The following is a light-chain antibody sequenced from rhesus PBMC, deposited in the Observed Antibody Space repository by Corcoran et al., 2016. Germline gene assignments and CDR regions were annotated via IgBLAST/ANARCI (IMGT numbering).Light chain of an antibody. CDR1: ENVNNY. CDR2: KAS. Sequence: DIQMTQSPSSLSASVGDRVTITCRASENVNNYLNWYQQKPVKAPKLLIYKASTLQTGAPSRFSGSGSGTEYTFTISSLQPEDVATYYCQHGYGTLMYRFGQGTKVEIK. J-gene: IGKJ2*01. CDR3: QHGYGTLMYR. V-gene: IGKV1-74*01.